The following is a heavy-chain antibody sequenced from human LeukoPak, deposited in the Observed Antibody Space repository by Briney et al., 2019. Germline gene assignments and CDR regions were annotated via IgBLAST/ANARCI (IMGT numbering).Heavy chain of an antibody. D-gene: IGHD1-26*01. CDR1: GFILSTRG. CDR3: ARDLSFGSLDF. CDR2: MWYDGSRE. J-gene: IGHJ4*02. Sequence: SGGSLRLSCAASGFILSTRGMHWVRQAPGKGLEWVAGMWYDGSREDYADSVKGRFTISRDMSKNTLNLQMNSLRVEDTAMFYCARDLSFGSLDFRGQGTLVTVSS. V-gene: IGHV3-33*01.